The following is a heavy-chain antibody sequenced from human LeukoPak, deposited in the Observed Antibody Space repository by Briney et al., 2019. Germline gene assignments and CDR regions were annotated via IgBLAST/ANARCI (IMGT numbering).Heavy chain of an antibody. D-gene: IGHD3-22*01. CDR2: INQDGSEN. V-gene: IGHV3-7*01. CDR1: GLTFSSYW. J-gene: IGHJ4*02. Sequence: GGSLRLSCAASGLTFSSYWMSWVRQAPGMGLEWVANINQDGSENYYVDSVKGRFTISRDNANNSLYLHMNSLRAEDTAVYYCARDPPSGYDSPGDWGQGTLVTVSS. CDR3: ARDPPSGYDSPGD.